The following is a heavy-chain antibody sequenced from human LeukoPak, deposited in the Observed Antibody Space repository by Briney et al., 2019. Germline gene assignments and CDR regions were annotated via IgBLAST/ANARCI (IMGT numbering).Heavy chain of an antibody. CDR2: IKQDGSEK. V-gene: IGHV3-7*01. J-gene: IGHJ6*03. Sequence: GGSLRLSCAASGFTFSSYWMSWVRQAPGKGLEWVANIKQDGSEKYYVDSVKGRFTISRDNAKNSLYLQMNSLRAEDTAVYYCARVRREMKRSLGRTTEYSYYYYMDVWGKGTTVTVSS. CDR3: ARVRREMKRSLGRTTEYSYYYYMDV. CDR1: GFTFSSYW. D-gene: IGHD1/OR15-1a*01.